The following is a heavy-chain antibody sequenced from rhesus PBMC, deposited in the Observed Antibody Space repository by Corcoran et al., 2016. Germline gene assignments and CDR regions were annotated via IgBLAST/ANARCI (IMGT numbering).Heavy chain of an antibody. J-gene: IGHJ3*01. CDR3: ARHGYSNGWFDAFDF. CDR1: GGSVSSHW. D-gene: IGHD6-31*01. V-gene: IGHV4-160*01. Sequence: QVHLQQWGGGLVKPSETLSLTCAVYGGSVSSHWWGWIRQPPGKGLEWMGRIRRGGSTNYNPSLESRVTISIETSKNQFSLNLTSVTAADTAVYYCARHGYSNGWFDAFDFWGQGVRVTVSS. CDR2: IRRGGST.